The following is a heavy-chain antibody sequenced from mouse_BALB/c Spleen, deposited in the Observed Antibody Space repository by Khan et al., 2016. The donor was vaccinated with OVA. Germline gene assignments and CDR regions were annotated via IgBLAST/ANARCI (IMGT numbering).Heavy chain of an antibody. J-gene: IGHJ3*01. D-gene: IGHD3-1*01. CDR1: GYSITSGYF. CDR3: ARGGSSGPAWFAY. V-gene: IGHV3-6*02. Sequence: EVQLQESGPGLVKPSQSLSLTCSVTGYSITSGYFWNWIRQFPGNKLEWMGYIRYDGNSNYNQSLKNRISITRDTSKNQFFLKLNSVTPEDTATYYCARGGSSGPAWFAYWGQGTLVTVSA. CDR2: IRYDGNS.